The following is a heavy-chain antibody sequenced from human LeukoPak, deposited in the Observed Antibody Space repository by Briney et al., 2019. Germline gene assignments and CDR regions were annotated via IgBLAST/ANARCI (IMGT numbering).Heavy chain of an antibody. Sequence: GASVTVSCTASGYTFTSYAMHWVRQAPGQRLEWMGWINAGNGNTKYSQKFQGRVTITRDTSTSTAYMELRSLRSDDTAVYYCARIPPLKYGDTRALYYYYGMDVWGQGTTVTVSS. D-gene: IGHD4-17*01. J-gene: IGHJ6*02. V-gene: IGHV1-3*01. CDR3: ARIPPLKYGDTRALYYYYGMDV. CDR1: GYTFTSYA. CDR2: INAGNGNT.